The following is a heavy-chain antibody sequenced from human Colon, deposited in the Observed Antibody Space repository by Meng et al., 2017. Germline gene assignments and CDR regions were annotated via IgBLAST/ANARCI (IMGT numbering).Heavy chain of an antibody. CDR2: ISSDGSIT. J-gene: IGHJ4*02. Sequence: GGSLRLSCAASGFTFNTYWMHWIRQVPGKGLVWVSRISSDGSITSYADSVKGRFSISRDNAKNTLYLQMNSLTVEDTAVYYCASLVLSGGTIDYWGQGTLVTVSS. D-gene: IGHD6-6*01. CDR1: GFTFNTYW. CDR3: ASLVLSGGTIDY. V-gene: IGHV3-74*01.